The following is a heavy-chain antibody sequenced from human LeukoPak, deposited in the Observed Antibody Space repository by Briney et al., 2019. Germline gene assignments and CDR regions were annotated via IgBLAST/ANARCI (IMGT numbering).Heavy chain of an antibody. CDR3: ARGSSSSWYAYFQH. CDR2: INHSGST. V-gene: IGHV4-34*01. CDR1: GGSFSGYY. D-gene: IGHD6-13*01. J-gene: IGHJ1*01. Sequence: SETLSLTCAVYGGSFSGYYWSWIRQPPGKGLEWTGEINHSGSTNYNPSLKSRVTISVDTSKNQFSLKLSSVTAADTAVYYCARGSSSSWYAYFQHWGQGTLVTVSS.